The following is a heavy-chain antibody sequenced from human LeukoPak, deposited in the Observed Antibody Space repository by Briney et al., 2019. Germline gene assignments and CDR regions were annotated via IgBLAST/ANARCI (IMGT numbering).Heavy chain of an antibody. CDR1: GYTFTSYY. CDR2: INPSGGST. D-gene: IGHD1-26*01. V-gene: IGHV1-46*01. Sequence: ASVKVSCKASGYTFTSYYMHWVRQAPGQGLEWMGIINPSGGSTSYAQKFQGRVTMTRATSTSTVYMELSSLRSEDTAVYYCARDLPSGSYFGGWFDPWGQGTLVTVSS. J-gene: IGHJ5*02. CDR3: ARDLPSGSYFGGWFDP.